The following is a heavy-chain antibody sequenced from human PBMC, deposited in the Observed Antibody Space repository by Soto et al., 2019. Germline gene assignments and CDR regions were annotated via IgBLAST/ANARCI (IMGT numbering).Heavy chain of an antibody. CDR2: ISSYNAKT. D-gene: IGHD3-9*01. CDR1: GYTFTNYG. CDR3: ARVQNYGILTGSSHSMDV. V-gene: IGHV1-18*01. Sequence: GASVKVSCQASGYTFTNYGITWVRQAPGQGLEWMGWISSYNAKTNYAQKLQGRVTLTTDTSASTAYMELRSLRSDDTALYYCARVQNYGILTGSSHSMDVWGQGTTVTVSS. J-gene: IGHJ6*02.